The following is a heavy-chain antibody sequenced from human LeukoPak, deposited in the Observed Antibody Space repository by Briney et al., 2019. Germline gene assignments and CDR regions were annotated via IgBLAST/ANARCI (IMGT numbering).Heavy chain of an antibody. CDR2: IYYSGST. Sequence: PSETLSLTCTVSGGSINSYYWSWIRQPPRKGLEWIGYIYYSGSTNYNPSLKSRVTISVDTSKNQFSLKLSSVTAADTAVYYRARHVSTYALRNWGQGTLVTVSS. CDR1: GGSINSYY. J-gene: IGHJ4*02. CDR3: ARHVSTYALRN. D-gene: IGHD2-2*01. V-gene: IGHV4-59*08.